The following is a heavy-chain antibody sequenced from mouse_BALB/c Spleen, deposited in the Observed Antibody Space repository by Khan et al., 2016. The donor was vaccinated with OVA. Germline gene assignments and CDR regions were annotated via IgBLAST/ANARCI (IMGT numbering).Heavy chain of an antibody. J-gene: IGHJ3*01. CDR1: GFTFSDYG. D-gene: IGHD3-1*01. CDR2: ISSLAYNF. V-gene: IGHV5-15*02. CDR3: ASGGTGGFSY. Sequence: EVELVESGGGLVQPGGSRKLSCAASGFTFSDYGMAWIRQGPGKGLEWITFISSLAYNFYYADTVTGRFTITRENAKNTMYLEMNSLRSEDTARYCCASGGTGGFSYWGQGTLVTVSA.